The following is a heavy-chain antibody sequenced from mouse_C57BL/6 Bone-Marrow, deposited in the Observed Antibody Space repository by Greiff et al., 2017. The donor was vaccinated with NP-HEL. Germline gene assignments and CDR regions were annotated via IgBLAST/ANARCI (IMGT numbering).Heavy chain of an antibody. V-gene: IGHV1-81*01. CDR2: IYPRSGNT. D-gene: IGHD2-4*01. Sequence: QVQLKESGAELARPGASVKLSCKASGYTFTSYGISWVKQRTGQGLEWIGEIYPRSGNTYYNEKFKGKATLTADKSSSTAYMELRSLTSEDSAVYFCAREGGVYYELYYYAMDYWGQGTSVTVSS. CDR1: GYTFTSYG. J-gene: IGHJ4*01. CDR3: AREGGVYYELYYYAMDY.